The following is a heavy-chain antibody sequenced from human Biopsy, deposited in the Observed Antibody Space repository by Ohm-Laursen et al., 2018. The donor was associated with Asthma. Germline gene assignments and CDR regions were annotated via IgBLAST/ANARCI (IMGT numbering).Heavy chain of an antibody. J-gene: IGHJ6*02. Sequence: PSVKVSCKPSGYTFNSAGITWVRQAPGQGLEWMEWISVYNGNTKVAQKLQDRVTMITDTSTSTAYMELRSLRSDDTAVYFCARAVDYSHYYGIDVWGQGTTVTVS. CDR3: ARAVDYSHYYGIDV. D-gene: IGHD3-10*01. CDR1: GYTFNSAG. CDR2: ISVYNGNT. V-gene: IGHV1-18*01.